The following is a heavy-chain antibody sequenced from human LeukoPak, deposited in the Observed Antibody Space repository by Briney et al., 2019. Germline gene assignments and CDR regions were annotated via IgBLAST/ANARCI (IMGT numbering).Heavy chain of an antibody. CDR1: GGTFSRYA. CDR3: AAPDYDFWSGYYRPQGYYGMDV. J-gene: IGHJ6*02. V-gene: IGHV1-69*13. CDR2: IIPIFGTA. Sequence: ASVKVSCKASGGTFSRYAISWVRQAPGQGLEWMGGIIPIFGTANYAQKFQGRVTITADESTSTAYMELSSLRSEDTAVYYCAAPDYDFWSGYYRPQGYYGMDVWGQGTTVTVSS. D-gene: IGHD3-3*01.